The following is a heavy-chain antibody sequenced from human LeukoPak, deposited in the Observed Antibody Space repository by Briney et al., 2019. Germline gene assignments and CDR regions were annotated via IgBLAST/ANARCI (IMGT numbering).Heavy chain of an antibody. CDR2: IYTSGST. CDR3: ARHRCSGGSCYPMNWFDP. J-gene: IGHJ5*02. CDR1: GGSISSGSYY. V-gene: IGHV4-61*02. D-gene: IGHD2-15*01. Sequence: SQTLSLTCTVSGGSISSGSYYWTWIRQPAGKGLEWIGRIYTSGSTNYNPSLKSRVTISVEPSKNQFSLKLSSVTAADTAVYYCARHRCSGGSCYPMNWFDPWGQGTLVTVSS.